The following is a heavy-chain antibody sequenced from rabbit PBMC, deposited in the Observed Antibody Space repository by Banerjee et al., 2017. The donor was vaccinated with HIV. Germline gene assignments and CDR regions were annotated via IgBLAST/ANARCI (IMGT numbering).Heavy chain of an antibody. CDR2: IYAGSSGAT. CDR3: ARDPGAFGDLPL. CDR1: GFSFSSNYC. V-gene: IGHV1S40*01. J-gene: IGHJ3*01. Sequence: QSLEESGGGLVKPGASLTLTCTASGFSFSSNYCICWVRQAPGKGLEWIACIYAGSSGATYYANWVNGRFTISRSTSLNTVDLKVTSLTAADTATYFCARDPGAFGDLPLWGQGTLVTVS. D-gene: IGHD5-1*01.